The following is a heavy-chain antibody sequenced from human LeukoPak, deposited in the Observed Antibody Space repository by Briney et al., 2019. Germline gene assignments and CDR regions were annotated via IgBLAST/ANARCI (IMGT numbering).Heavy chain of an antibody. CDR1: GFTFSSYW. CDR2: IKSDGST. CDR3: ARAPSDTSGYYPEYFRH. D-gene: IGHD3-22*01. Sequence: GGSLRLSCAASGFTFSSYWMHWVRQAPGKGLVWVSRIKSDGSTNYADSVKGRFTISRDNAKNTLSLQMNSLRAEDTAVYYCARAPSDTSGYYPEYFRHWGQGTLVTVSS. J-gene: IGHJ1*01. V-gene: IGHV3-74*01.